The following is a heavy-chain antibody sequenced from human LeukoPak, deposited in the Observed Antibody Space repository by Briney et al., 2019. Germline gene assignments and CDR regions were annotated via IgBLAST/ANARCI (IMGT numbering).Heavy chain of an antibody. D-gene: IGHD3-22*01. J-gene: IGHJ5*02. CDR3: AKGSSGYFVDL. Sequence: PGGSLRLSCAASGFIFNNYGLIWVRQAPGKGLEWVSAISNDSGGTNYADFVKGRFTISRDNSKNTLFLQMNSLRAEDTALYYCAKGSSGYFVDLWGQGTLVTVFS. CDR1: GFIFNNYG. CDR2: ISNDSGGT. V-gene: IGHV3-23*01.